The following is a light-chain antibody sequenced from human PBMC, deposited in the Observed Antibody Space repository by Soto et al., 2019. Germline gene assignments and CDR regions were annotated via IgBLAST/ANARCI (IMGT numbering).Light chain of an antibody. CDR3: QQLNSYPIT. V-gene: IGKV1-9*01. CDR1: QVISSY. CDR2: AAS. J-gene: IGKJ5*01. Sequence: DIQMTQSPSFLSASVGDRVTITCRASQVISSYLSWYQQKPGKAPKLLIYAASTLQSGGPSRFSGSRSGTEFTLTISSLQPEDFATYYCQQLNSYPITFGQGTRLEI.